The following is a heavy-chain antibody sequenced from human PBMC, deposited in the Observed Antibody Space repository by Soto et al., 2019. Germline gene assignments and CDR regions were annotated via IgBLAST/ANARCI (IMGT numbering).Heavy chain of an antibody. D-gene: IGHD6-19*01. CDR1: GFTFSSYA. V-gene: IGHV3-30-3*01. Sequence: QVQLVESGGGVVQPGRSLRLSCAASGFTFSSYAMHWVRQAPGKGLEWVAVISYDGSNKYYADSVKGRFTISRDNSKNTLYLQMNSLRAEETAVYYCARRAGVQGSGWPLNYFDYWGQGTLVTVSS. CDR3: ARRAGVQGSGWPLNYFDY. CDR2: ISYDGSNK. J-gene: IGHJ4*02.